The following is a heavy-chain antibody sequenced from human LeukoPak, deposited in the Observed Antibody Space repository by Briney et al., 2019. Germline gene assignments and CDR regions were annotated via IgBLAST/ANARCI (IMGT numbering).Heavy chain of an antibody. J-gene: IGHJ5*02. CDR1: GFTFSDYY. Sequence: GGSLRLSCAASGFTFSDYYMSWIRQAPGKGLEWVANIKQDGREIYYVDSVKGRFTISRDNAKNSLYLQMNSLRAEDTAVYYCARHMLGAYNWFDPWGQGTLVTVSS. CDR2: IKQDGREI. D-gene: IGHD3-10*02. V-gene: IGHV3-7*01. CDR3: ARHMLGAYNWFDP.